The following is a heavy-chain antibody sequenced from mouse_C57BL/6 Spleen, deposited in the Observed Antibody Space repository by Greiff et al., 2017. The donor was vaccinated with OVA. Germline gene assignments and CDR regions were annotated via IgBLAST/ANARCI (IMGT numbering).Heavy chain of an antibody. CDR2: IDPSDSYT. J-gene: IGHJ2*01. CDR3: ARGTNSYFDY. Sequence: VQLQQPGAELVKPGASVKLSCKASGYTFTSYWMQWVKQRPGQGLEWIGEIDPSDSYTNYNQKFKGKATLTVDTSSSTAYMQLSSLTSEDSAVYYCARGTNSYFDYWGQGTTLTVSS. CDR1: GYTFTSYW. D-gene: IGHD4-1*01. V-gene: IGHV1-50*01.